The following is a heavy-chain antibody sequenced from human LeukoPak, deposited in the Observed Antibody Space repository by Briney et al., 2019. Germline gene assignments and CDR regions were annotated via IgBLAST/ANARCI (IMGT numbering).Heavy chain of an antibody. CDR3: ARLEAVVVAAPDDAFDI. CDR1: GYSFTSYW. Sequence: PGESLKISCKGSGYSFTSYWIGWVRQMPGKGLEWMGIIYPGDSDTRYSPSFQGQVTITADRSISTAYLQWSSLKASDTAMYYCARLEAVVVAAPDDAFDIWGQGTMVTVSS. J-gene: IGHJ3*02. V-gene: IGHV5-51*01. CDR2: IYPGDSDT. D-gene: IGHD2-15*01.